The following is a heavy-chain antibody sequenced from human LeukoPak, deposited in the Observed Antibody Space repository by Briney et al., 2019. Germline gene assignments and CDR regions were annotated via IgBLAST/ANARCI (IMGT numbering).Heavy chain of an antibody. CDR3: TRVPYGDYWSSDY. D-gene: IGHD4-17*01. J-gene: IGHJ4*02. V-gene: IGHV3-7*01. CDR1: GFTVSSNY. Sequence: PGGSLRLSCAASGFTVSSNYMSWVRQAPGKGLEWVANIKHDEIEKYYVDSVKGRFTISRDNAKNSVFLQMNSLRVEDTAIYYCTRVPYGDYWSSDYWGQGTLVTVSS. CDR2: IKHDEIEK.